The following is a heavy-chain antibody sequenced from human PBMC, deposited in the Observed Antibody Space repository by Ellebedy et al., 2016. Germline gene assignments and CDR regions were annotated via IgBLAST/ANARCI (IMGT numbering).Heavy chain of an antibody. D-gene: IGHD3-10*01. Sequence: GEYLKISXTASGFTFSDYAMSWVRQAPGKGLEWVAAIGGSDGNTDYADSVKGRFTITRDNSKNTLYLQMNSLRAEDTAVYYCAKDGAVRGVHDAFDIWGQGTMVTVSS. CDR1: GFTFSDYA. V-gene: IGHV3-23*01. CDR3: AKDGAVRGVHDAFDI. CDR2: IGGSDGNT. J-gene: IGHJ3*02.